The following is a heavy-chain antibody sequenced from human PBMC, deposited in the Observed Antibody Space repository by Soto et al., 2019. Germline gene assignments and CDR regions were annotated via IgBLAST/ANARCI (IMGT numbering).Heavy chain of an antibody. J-gene: IGHJ4*02. D-gene: IGHD3-3*01. Sequence: SETLSLTCTVSGGSSSSNYWSWIRQPAGKGLEWIGRVYAAGTTNYNPSLTGRVTMSIDTSKKQFSLRMTSLTAADTAVYFCARVFDYWSGFYVYWGQGILVTVSS. V-gene: IGHV4-4*07. CDR3: ARVFDYWSGFYVY. CDR1: GGSSSSNY. CDR2: VYAAGTT.